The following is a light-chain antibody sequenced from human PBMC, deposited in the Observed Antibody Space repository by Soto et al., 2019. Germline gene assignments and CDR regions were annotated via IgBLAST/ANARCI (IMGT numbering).Light chain of an antibody. CDR1: ALPKQY. CDR2: KDS. CDR3: QSADSSGICQV. J-gene: IGLJ1*01. Sequence: SYELTQPPSVSVFPGQTARITCSGEALPKQYAYWYQQKPGQAPVLVIYKDSERPSGIPERFSGSSSGTTVTLTISGVQAEDEADYYCQSADSSGICQVFGTGTKVTVL. V-gene: IGLV3-25*02.